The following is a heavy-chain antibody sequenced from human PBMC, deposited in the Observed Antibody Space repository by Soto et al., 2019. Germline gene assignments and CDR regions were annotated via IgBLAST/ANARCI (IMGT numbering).Heavy chain of an antibody. CDR3: ARDRVATIWLSPSRDYGMDV. CDR1: GFTFSSYG. V-gene: IGHV3-33*01. D-gene: IGHD5-12*01. J-gene: IGHJ6*02. CDR2: IWYDGSNK. Sequence: GGSLRLSCAASGFTFSSYGMHWVRQAPGKGLEWVAVIWYDGSNKYYADSVKGRFTISRDNSKNTLYLQMNSLRAEDTAVYYCARDRVATIWLSPSRDYGMDVWGQGTTVTVSS.